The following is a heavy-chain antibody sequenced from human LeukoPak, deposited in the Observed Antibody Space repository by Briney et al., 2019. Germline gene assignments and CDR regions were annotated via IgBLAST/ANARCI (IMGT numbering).Heavy chain of an antibody. V-gene: IGHV3-23*01. CDR2: ISGSGGST. Sequence: QPGGTLRLSCAASGFTFSSYGMSWVRQAPGKGLEWVSAISGSGGSTYYADSVKGRFTISRDNSKNTLYLQMNSLRAEDTAVYCCAKVSGFIAVAGYFDYWGQGTLVTVSS. CDR3: AKVSGFIAVAGYFDY. J-gene: IGHJ4*02. CDR1: GFTFSSYG. D-gene: IGHD6-19*01.